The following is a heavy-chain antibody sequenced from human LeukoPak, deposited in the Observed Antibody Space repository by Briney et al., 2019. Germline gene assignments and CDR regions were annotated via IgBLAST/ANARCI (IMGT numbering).Heavy chain of an antibody. V-gene: IGHV3-20*04. Sequence: GGSLRLSCAASGFTFDDYGMNWVRQAPGKGLEWVSGITWSGGSTGYTDSVKGRFTISRDNAKNSLYLQMNSLRAENTALYYCARDLLRFGELWENWFDPWGQGTLVTVSS. CDR2: ITWSGGST. J-gene: IGHJ5*02. D-gene: IGHD3-10*01. CDR1: GFTFDDYG. CDR3: ARDLLRFGELWENWFDP.